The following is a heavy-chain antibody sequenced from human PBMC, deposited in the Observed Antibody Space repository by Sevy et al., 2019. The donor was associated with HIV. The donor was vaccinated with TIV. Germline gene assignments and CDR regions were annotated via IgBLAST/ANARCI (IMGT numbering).Heavy chain of an antibody. CDR3: ARGTTVRFLNWFDP. J-gene: IGHJ5*02. CDR1: GGSVSSGSYY. V-gene: IGHV4-61*01. Sequence: SETLSLTCTVSGGSVSSGSYYWSWIRQPPGQGLEWIGYINYSGSTNYNPSLKSRVTISVDTSKNQFSLKLSSVTAADTAVYYCARGTTVRFLNWFDPWGQGTLVTVSS. CDR2: INYSGST. D-gene: IGHD3-3*01.